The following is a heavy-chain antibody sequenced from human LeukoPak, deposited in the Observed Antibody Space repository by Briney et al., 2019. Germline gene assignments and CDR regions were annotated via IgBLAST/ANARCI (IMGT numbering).Heavy chain of an antibody. V-gene: IGHV4-59*01. Sequence: SETLSLSCTVSGGSISSYYWSWIRQPPGKGLEWIGYIYYSGSTNYNPSLKSRVTISVDTSKNQFSLKLSSVTAADTAVYYCAAGYSSGWAYGYWGQGTLVTVSS. J-gene: IGHJ4*02. CDR1: GGSISSYY. CDR2: IYYSGST. D-gene: IGHD6-19*01. CDR3: AAGYSSGWAYGY.